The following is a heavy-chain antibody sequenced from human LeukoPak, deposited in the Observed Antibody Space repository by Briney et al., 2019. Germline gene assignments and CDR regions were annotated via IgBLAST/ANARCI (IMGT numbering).Heavy chain of an antibody. V-gene: IGHV4-4*07. Sequence: SETLSLTCTVSGGSISSYYWGYIRQPAGKGLEWIGRISTSGSTNYNPSLKSRVSISVDTSNQQFSLQLSSVTAADTAVYYCARGITSDAFDIWGQGTMVTVSS. D-gene: IGHD3-16*01. CDR1: GGSISSYY. CDR2: ISTSGST. CDR3: ARGITSDAFDI. J-gene: IGHJ3*02.